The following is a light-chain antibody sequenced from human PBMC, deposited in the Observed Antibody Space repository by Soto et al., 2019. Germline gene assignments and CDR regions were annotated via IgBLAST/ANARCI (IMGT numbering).Light chain of an antibody. J-gene: IGKJ1*01. Sequence: DIQMTQSPSSLSASVGDRVTITCRASQSINSWLAWYQQKPGKAPKLLIYKASSLESGVPSRFSGSGSGTEFTLTISSLQPDDFATYYCQHYNSYSEAFGKGTKVEIK. V-gene: IGKV1-5*03. CDR3: QHYNSYSEA. CDR2: KAS. CDR1: QSINSW.